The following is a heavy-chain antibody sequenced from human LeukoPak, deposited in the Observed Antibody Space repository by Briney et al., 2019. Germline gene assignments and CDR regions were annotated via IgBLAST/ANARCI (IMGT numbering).Heavy chain of an antibody. CDR3: ARDSGLSGYDMWSYYYYYYYMDV. CDR2: ISAYNGNT. V-gene: IGHV1-18*01. CDR1: GYTFTSYG. J-gene: IGHJ6*03. D-gene: IGHD5-12*01. Sequence: ASVKVSCKASGYTFTSYGISWVRQAPGQGLEWMGWISAYNGNTNYAQKLQGRVTMTTDTSTSTAYMELRSLRSDDTAVYYCARDSGLSGYDMWSYYYYYYYMDVWGKGTTVTVSS.